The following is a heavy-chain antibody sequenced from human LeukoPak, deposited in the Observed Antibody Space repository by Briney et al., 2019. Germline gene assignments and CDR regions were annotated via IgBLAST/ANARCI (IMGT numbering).Heavy chain of an antibody. CDR1: GFTFSSYG. Sequence: GRSLRLSCAASGFTFSSYGMHWVRQAPGKGLEWVAVIWYDGSNKYYADSVKGRSTISRDNSKNTLYLQMNSLRAEDTAVYYCARDRMAFDYWGQGTLVTVSS. D-gene: IGHD5-24*01. V-gene: IGHV3-33*01. CDR3: ARDRMAFDY. CDR2: IWYDGSNK. J-gene: IGHJ4*02.